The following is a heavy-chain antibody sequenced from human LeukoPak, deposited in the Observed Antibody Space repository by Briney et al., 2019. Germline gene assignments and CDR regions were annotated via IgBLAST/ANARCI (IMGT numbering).Heavy chain of an antibody. CDR3: AREQDSSGYSFDY. J-gene: IGHJ4*02. V-gene: IGHV1-46*01. CDR2: INPSGGST. D-gene: IGHD3-22*01. Sequence: GXINPSGGSTSYAQKFQGRVTMTRDTSTSTVYMELSSLRSDDTAVYYCAREQDSSGYSFDYWGQGTLVTVSS.